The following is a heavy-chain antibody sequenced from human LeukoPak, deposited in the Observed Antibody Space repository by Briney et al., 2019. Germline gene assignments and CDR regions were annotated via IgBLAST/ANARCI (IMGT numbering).Heavy chain of an antibody. J-gene: IGHJ4*02. CDR1: GFTFSSYA. V-gene: IGHV3-23*01. D-gene: IGHD1-1*01. CDR3: ARDLFWNQADY. CDR2: ISGSGGST. Sequence: GGSLRLSCAASGFTFSSYAMSWVRHAPGKGLEWVSAISGSGGSTYYADSVKGRFTISRDNAKNTLYLQMNSLRAEDTAVYYCARDLFWNQADYWGQGALVTVSS.